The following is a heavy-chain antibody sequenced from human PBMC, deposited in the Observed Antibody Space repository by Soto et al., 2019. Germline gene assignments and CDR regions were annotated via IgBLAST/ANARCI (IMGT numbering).Heavy chain of an antibody. Sequence: SETLSLTCAVYGGSFSGYYWSWIRQPPGKGLEWIGEVNHSGSTNYNPSLKSRVTISVDTSKNQFPLKLSSVTAADTAVYYCARGWSGLVIIRFDPWGQGTLVTVS. D-gene: IGHD3-9*01. CDR3: ARGWSGLVIIRFDP. J-gene: IGHJ5*02. V-gene: IGHV4-34*01. CDR2: VNHSGST. CDR1: GGSFSGYY.